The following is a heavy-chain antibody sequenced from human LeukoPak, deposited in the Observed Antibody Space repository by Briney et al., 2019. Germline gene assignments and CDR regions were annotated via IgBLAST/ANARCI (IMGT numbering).Heavy chain of an antibody. J-gene: IGHJ4*02. CDR2: IYYSGST. CDR3: ARDQEDSGTDY. CDR1: GGSISSGDYY. D-gene: IGHD3-10*01. V-gene: IGHV4-31*03. Sequence: SETLSLTCTVSGGSISSGDYYWSWIRQHPGKGLEWIGYIYYSGSTYYNPSLKSRVTISLDTSKNQFSLKLISVTAADTAVYYCARDQEDSGTDYWGQGTLVTVSS.